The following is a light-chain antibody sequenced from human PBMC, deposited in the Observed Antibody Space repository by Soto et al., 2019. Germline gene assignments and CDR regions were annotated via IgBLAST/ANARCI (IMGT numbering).Light chain of an antibody. Sequence: EMVLTQSPATLSLSPGERATLSCRASQSVSSYLAWYQQKPGQAPRLLIYDASNRATGIPARFSGSGSGTDFTLTISSLEPEDFAIYYCQQRQYWPPITFGQGTRLE. CDR3: QQRQYWPPIT. CDR1: QSVSSY. CDR2: DAS. V-gene: IGKV3-11*01. J-gene: IGKJ5*01.